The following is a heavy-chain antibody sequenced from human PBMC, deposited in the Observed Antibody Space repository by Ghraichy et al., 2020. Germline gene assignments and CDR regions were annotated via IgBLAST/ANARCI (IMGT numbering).Heavy chain of an antibody. CDR3: AKDNWGTIDH. CDR1: GFAFGHYT. Sequence: GGSLRLSCAASGFAFGHYTMHWVRQFPGKGLEWVSLFSWDGRTTYYADSVKGRFTISRDNSKNSLYLQMNSLSSKDTGLYYCAKDNWGTIDHWGQGTLVTVSS. CDR2: FSWDGRTT. D-gene: IGHD3-3*01. V-gene: IGHV3-43*01. J-gene: IGHJ4*02.